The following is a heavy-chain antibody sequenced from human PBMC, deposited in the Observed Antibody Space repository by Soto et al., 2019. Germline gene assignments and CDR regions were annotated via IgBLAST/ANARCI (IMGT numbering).Heavy chain of an antibody. CDR1: GVSFSDYY. Sequence: PSETLSLTCAVYGVSFSDYYWSWIRQPPGKGLEWIGEINHSGSTNYNPSLKSRVTISVDRSKNQFSLKLSSVTAADTAVYYCARELWFGELGRYFDYWGQGTLVTVSS. D-gene: IGHD3-10*01. V-gene: IGHV4-34*01. CDR2: INHSGST. J-gene: IGHJ4*02. CDR3: ARELWFGELGRYFDY.